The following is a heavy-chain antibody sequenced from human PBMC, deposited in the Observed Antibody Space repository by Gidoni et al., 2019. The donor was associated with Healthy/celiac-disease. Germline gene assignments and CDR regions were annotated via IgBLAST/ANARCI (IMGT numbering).Heavy chain of an antibody. V-gene: IGHV3-43*02. J-gene: IGHJ4*02. D-gene: IGHD2-15*01. CDR2: ISGDGGST. CDR1: GLTFDDYA. CDR3: AKSLYSAKRFDY. Sequence: EVQLVESGGGVVQPGGYQSTSCAASGLTFDDYAMHWVRQAPGKGLEWVSLISGDGGSTYYADSVKGRFTISRDNSKNSLYLQMNSLRTEDTALYYCAKSLYSAKRFDYWGQGTLVTVSS.